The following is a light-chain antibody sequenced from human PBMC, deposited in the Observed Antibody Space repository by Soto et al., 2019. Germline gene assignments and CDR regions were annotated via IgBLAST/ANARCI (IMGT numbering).Light chain of an antibody. CDR3: QQRSNFIT. Sequence: EIVMTQSPATLSVSPGERATLSCRASQSVSSNLAWYQQKPGQAPRLLIYGASTRATGIPARFSRSGSGTDFTLAISSLESEDFAVYYCQQRSNFITFGPGTKVDIK. V-gene: IGKV3-15*01. CDR2: GAS. J-gene: IGKJ3*01. CDR1: QSVSSN.